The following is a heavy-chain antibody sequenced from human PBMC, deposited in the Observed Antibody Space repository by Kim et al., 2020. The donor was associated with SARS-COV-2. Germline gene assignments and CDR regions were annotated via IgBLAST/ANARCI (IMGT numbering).Heavy chain of an antibody. V-gene: IGHV3-23*01. CDR2: ISGSGGST. J-gene: IGHJ3*02. CDR1: GFTFSSYA. D-gene: IGHD3-10*01. CDR3: AKDKVVTMVRGVKFVGDFDI. Sequence: GGSLRLSCAASGFTFSSYAMSWVRQAPGKGLELVSAISGSGGSTYYADSVKGRFTISRDNSKNTLYLQMNSLRAEDTAVDYCAKDKVVTMVRGVKFVGDFDIWGQGTMETVYS.